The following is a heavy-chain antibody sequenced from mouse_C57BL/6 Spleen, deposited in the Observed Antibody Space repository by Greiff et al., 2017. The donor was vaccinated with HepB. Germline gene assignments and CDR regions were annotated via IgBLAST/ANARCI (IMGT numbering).Heavy chain of an antibody. V-gene: IGHV1-64*01. CDR1: GYTFTSYW. D-gene: IGHD2-4*01. Sequence: QVHVKQPGAELVKPGASVKLSCKASGYTFTSYWMHWVKQRPGQGLEWIGMIHPNSGSTNYNEKFKSKATLTVDKSSSTAYMQLSSLTSEDSAVYYCARTGMGLRSYAMDYWGQGTSVTVSS. CDR2: IHPNSGST. CDR3: ARTGMGLRSYAMDY. J-gene: IGHJ4*01.